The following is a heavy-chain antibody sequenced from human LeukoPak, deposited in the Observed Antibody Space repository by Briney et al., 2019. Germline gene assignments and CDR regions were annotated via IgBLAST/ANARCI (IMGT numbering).Heavy chain of an antibody. CDR2: IYYSGST. J-gene: IGHJ3*02. V-gene: IGHV4-59*01. CDR1: GGSISSYY. CDR3: ARHGPSGYSSSLYVFDI. D-gene: IGHD6-13*01. Sequence: SETLSLTCTVSGGSISSYYWSWIRQPPGKGLEWIGYIYYSGSTNYNPSLKSRVTISVDTSKNQFSLKLSSVTAADTAVYYCARHGPSGYSSSLYVFDIWGQGTMVTVSS.